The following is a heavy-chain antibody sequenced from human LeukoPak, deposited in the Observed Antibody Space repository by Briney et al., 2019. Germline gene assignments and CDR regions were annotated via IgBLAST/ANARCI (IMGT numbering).Heavy chain of an antibody. D-gene: IGHD3-10*01. CDR1: GGSISSGNYF. V-gene: IGHV4-61*02. J-gene: IGHJ4*02. CDR2: IYTSGST. Sequence: SETLSLTCTVSGGSISSGNYFWSWIRQPAGKGLEWIGRIYTSGSTNYNPSLKSRVTISVDTSKNQFSLKLSSVTAADTAVYYCAREPAAGSGNYWGQGTLVTVSS. CDR3: AREPAAGSGNY.